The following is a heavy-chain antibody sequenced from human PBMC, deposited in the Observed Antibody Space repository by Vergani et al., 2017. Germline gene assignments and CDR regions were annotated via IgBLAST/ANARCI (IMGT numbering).Heavy chain of an antibody. CDR2: IFYSGST. D-gene: IGHD3-16*01. CDR1: GGSLSSSY. V-gene: IGHV4-59*03. J-gene: IGHJ5*02. CDR3: AKFGGGYSSNWLDP. Sequence: QVHLQESGPGLVKPSETLSLTCTVSGGSLSSSYWSWIRQPPGKGLEWIGQIFYSGSTNYNSSLKSRVTISVDTSKNQFSLKLNSVTAADTAVYYWAKFGGGYSSNWLDPWAQGTLVTFSS.